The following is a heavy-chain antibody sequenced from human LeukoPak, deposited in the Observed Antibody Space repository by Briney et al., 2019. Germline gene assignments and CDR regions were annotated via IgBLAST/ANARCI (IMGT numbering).Heavy chain of an antibody. CDR1: GFTFSNYD. J-gene: IGHJ4*02. CDR2: IWYDGSNK. Sequence: PGRSLRLTCAASGFTFSNYDMHWVRQAPGKGLEWVAVIWYDGSNKYYADSVKGRFTLSRDNSKNTLYLQMNGLRAEDTAVYYCAKRNSGNYFDDWGQGSLVTVSS. V-gene: IGHV3-33*06. D-gene: IGHD1-26*01. CDR3: AKRNSGNYFDD.